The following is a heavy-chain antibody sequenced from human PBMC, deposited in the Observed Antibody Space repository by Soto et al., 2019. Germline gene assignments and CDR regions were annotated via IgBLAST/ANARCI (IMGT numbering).Heavy chain of an antibody. CDR3: ARESGFWSGYYNRYYGMDV. J-gene: IGHJ6*02. CDR2: IKQDGSEK. D-gene: IGHD3-3*01. CDR1: GFTFSSYW. V-gene: IGHV3-7*01. Sequence: LRLSCAASGFTFSSYWMSWVRQAPGKGLEWVANIKQDGSEKYYVDSVKGRFTISRDNAKNSLYLQMNSLRAEDTAVYYCARESGFWSGYYNRYYGMDVWGQGTTVTVSS.